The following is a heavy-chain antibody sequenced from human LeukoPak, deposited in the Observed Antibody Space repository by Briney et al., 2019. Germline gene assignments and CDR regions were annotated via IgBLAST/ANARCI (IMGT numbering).Heavy chain of an antibody. Sequence: ASVKVSCKASGGTFSSYAISWVRQAPGQGLEWMGWINPNSGGTNYAQKFQGRVTMTRDTSISTAYMELSRLRSDDTAVYYCARDLSGYDLGSNYGMDVWGQGTTVTVSS. CDR2: INPNSGGT. J-gene: IGHJ6*02. CDR3: ARDLSGYDLGSNYGMDV. V-gene: IGHV1-2*02. D-gene: IGHD5-12*01. CDR1: GGTFSSYA.